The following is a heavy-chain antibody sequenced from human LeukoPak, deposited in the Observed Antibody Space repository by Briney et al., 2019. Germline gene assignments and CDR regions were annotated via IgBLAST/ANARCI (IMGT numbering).Heavy chain of an antibody. CDR2: ISRSGSNK. V-gene: IGHV3-48*03. Sequence: PGGSLRLACAASGFTFSSYEMNWVRQVPGKGLEWVSYISRSGSNKHYADSVKGRFTISRDNSKNSLYLQMNSLRTEDTALYYCAKGEPYDILTGYPPLFDYWGQGTLVTVSS. CDR1: GFTFSSYE. J-gene: IGHJ4*02. CDR3: AKGEPYDILTGYPPLFDY. D-gene: IGHD3-9*01.